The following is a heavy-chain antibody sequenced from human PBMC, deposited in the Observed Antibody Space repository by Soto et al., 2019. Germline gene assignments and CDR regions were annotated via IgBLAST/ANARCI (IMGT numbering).Heavy chain of an antibody. CDR1: GYSFTKYW. J-gene: IGHJ6*02. Sequence: PGESLKISCNGSGYSFTKYWISWVRQMPGKGPEWMGRIDPSDSYINYSPSFQGHVTISANKSINTAYLQWSSLRDSDTAIYYCDRHYICRGGDCYYYGMDVWGQGTTVTVSS. D-gene: IGHD3-16*01. CDR2: IDPSDSYI. V-gene: IGHV5-10-1*01. CDR3: DRHYICRGGDCYYYGMDV.